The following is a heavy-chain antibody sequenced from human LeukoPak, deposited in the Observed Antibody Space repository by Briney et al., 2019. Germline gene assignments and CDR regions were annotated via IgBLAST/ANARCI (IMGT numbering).Heavy chain of an antibody. Sequence: SETLSLTCAVYGGSFSGYYWSWIRQAPGKGLEWIGEINHSGSANYNPSLKSRVTISVDTSKNQFSLKLSSVTAADTAVYYCARVPGRSYSGSYPLDYWGQGTLVTVTS. CDR3: ARVPGRSYSGSYPLDY. V-gene: IGHV4-34*01. CDR2: INHSGSA. D-gene: IGHD1-26*01. CDR1: GGSFSGYY. J-gene: IGHJ4*02.